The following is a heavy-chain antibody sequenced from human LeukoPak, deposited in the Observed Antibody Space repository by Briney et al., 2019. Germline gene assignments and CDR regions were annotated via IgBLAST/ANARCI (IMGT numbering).Heavy chain of an antibody. CDR3: ARDDYDRFDY. CDR1: GFTFSSYA. Sequence: GGSLRLSCAASGFTFSSYAMHWVRQAPGKGLEWVAVISYDGSNKYYADSVKGRFTISRDNSKNTLYLQMNSLRAEDTAVYYYARDDYDRFDYWGQGTLVTVSS. J-gene: IGHJ4*02. CDR2: ISYDGSNK. V-gene: IGHV3-30*04. D-gene: IGHD3-16*01.